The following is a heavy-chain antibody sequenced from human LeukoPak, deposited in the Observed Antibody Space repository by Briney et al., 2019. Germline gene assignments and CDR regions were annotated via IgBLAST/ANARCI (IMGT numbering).Heavy chain of an antibody. D-gene: IGHD3-22*01. CDR1: GFTFSSYG. CDR2: ISYDGSNK. J-gene: IGHJ4*02. V-gene: IGHV3-30*18. Sequence: GSLRLSCAASGFTFSSYGMHWVRQAPGKGLEGVAVISYDGSNKYYADSVKGRFTISRDNSKNTLYLQMNSLRAEDTAVYYCAKSYYDSSGYYPDYWGQGTLVTVSS. CDR3: AKSYYDSSGYYPDY.